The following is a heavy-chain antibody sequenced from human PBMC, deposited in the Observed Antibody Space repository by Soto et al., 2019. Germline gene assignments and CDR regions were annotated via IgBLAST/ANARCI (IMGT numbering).Heavy chain of an antibody. V-gene: IGHV4-39*01. CDR1: GGSISSSSFH. D-gene: IGHD6-13*01. J-gene: IGHJ5*02. CDR3: ARRERAAGTDWWFDP. CDR2: IYYSGST. Sequence: QLQLQESGPGLVKPSETLSLTCTVSGGSISSSSFHWGWIRQPPGKGLEWIGSIYYSGSTYYSPSLKSRVNISVATSKNQFSLKMSAVTAADTAVYYCARRERAAGTDWWFDPWGQGTLVTVSS.